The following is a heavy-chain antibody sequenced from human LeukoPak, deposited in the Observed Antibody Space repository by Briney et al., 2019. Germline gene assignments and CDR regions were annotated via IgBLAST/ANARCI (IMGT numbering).Heavy chain of an antibody. CDR1: GGSISSYY. Sequence: SETLSLTCTVSGGSISSYYWSWIRQPPGKGLEWIGYISYSGSTNYTPSLKSRVTISVDTSKNQFSLKLSSVTAADTAMYFCARDGRYNWNYWWFDPWGQGTLVIVSS. D-gene: IGHD1-7*01. J-gene: IGHJ5*02. CDR2: ISYSGST. CDR3: ARDGRYNWNYWWFDP. V-gene: IGHV4-59*12.